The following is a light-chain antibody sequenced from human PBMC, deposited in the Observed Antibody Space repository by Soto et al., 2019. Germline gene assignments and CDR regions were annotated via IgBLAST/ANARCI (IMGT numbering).Light chain of an antibody. CDR1: QSVTSNY. J-gene: IGKJ5*01. V-gene: IGKV3-20*01. CDR2: GAS. CDR3: QQYGSSHT. Sequence: EIVLTQSPGTLSLSPGERATLSCRASQSVTSNYLAWYQQKPGQAPRLLIYGASSRAIGIPDRFSGSVSGSDFILTISRLEPEDFAVYYCQQYGSSHTFGQGTRLEIK.